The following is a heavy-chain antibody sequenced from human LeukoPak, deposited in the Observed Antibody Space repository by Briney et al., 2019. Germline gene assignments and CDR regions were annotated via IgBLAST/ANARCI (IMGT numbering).Heavy chain of an antibody. CDR1: GFTFSIYA. J-gene: IGHJ3*02. D-gene: IGHD6-19*01. CDR2: IRDSGDNR. V-gene: IGHV3-23*01. Sequence: PGVSLRHSCAASGFTFSIYAMSRVRQAPGKGLEWVSVIRDSGDNRYYADAVKGRFTISRDNSKKTLHLQMNSLRAEDTAVYYCAKHGYNSGVYDAFDIWGQGTRVTVSS. CDR3: AKHGYNSGVYDAFDI.